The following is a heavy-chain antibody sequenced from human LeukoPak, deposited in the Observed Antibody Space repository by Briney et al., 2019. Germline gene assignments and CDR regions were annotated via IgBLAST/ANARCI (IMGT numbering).Heavy chain of an antibody. D-gene: IGHD2-21*02. CDR2: INEDGSVK. J-gene: IGHJ4*02. Sequence: GGSLRLSCAVSGGTFSAYWMAWVRQSPGKELEWVAEINEDGSVKYYVDSMKGRFTISRDNAKNSLYLQMNSLGAEDTAVYYCAKVPRDSDCYWGQGTLVTVSS. CDR3: AKVPRDSDCY. V-gene: IGHV3-7*01. CDR1: GGTFSAYW.